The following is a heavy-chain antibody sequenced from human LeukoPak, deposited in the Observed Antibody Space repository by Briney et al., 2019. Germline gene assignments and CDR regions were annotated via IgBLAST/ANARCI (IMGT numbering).Heavy chain of an antibody. J-gene: IGHJ4*02. D-gene: IGHD3-3*01. CDR3: ARDTSGYYGRYEH. CDR2: ISYTGTT. Sequence: PSETLSLTCDVSGASISNKFWSWIRHPPGKGLEWIGYISYTGTTNYNPSLQSRVTISVDTSKNQLSLKVTSMTAADTAVYYCARDTSGYYGRYEHWGQGTPVTVSS. V-gene: IGHV4-59*01. CDR1: GASISNKF.